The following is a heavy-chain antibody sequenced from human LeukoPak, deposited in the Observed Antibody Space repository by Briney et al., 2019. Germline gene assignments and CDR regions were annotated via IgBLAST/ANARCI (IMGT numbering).Heavy chain of an antibody. CDR3: ASVRLTYYDFRSGYSFDY. CDR2: AADSGST. Sequence: PSETLSLTCTVSGDSMSDYFWTWIRQPPGKGLEWIGYAADSGSTNYNPSLKSRVTISVDTSKNQFSLKLSSVTAADTAVYYCASVRLTYYDFRSGYSFDYWGQGTLVTVSS. V-gene: IGHV4-59*12. J-gene: IGHJ4*02. D-gene: IGHD3-3*01. CDR1: GDSMSDYF.